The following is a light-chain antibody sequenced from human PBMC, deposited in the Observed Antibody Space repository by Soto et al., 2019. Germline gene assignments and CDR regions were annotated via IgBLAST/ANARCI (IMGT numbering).Light chain of an antibody. Sequence: EIVLTQSPGTLSLSPGERGTLSCRASQSVSSSHLAWYQQKPGQAPRLLIYAASSRATGIPDRFSGSGSGTDFTLTISRLKPEDFAVYYCQQYGSSPLTFGGGTKVEIK. J-gene: IGKJ4*01. CDR3: QQYGSSPLT. CDR2: AAS. CDR1: QSVSSSH. V-gene: IGKV3-20*01.